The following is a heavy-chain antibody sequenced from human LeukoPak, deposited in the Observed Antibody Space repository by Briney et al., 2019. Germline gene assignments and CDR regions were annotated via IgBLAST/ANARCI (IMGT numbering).Heavy chain of an antibody. Sequence: SETLSLTCTVSGGSISSYYWSWIRQPPGKGLEWIGYIYYSGSTNYNPSLKSRVTISEDTSKKKFSLKVSSVTAADTAVYYCARRGEVSSSWDQYGMDVWGQGTTVTVSS. V-gene: IGHV4-59*08. J-gene: IGHJ6*02. D-gene: IGHD6-13*01. CDR2: IYYSGST. CDR1: GGSISSYY. CDR3: ARRGEVSSSWDQYGMDV.